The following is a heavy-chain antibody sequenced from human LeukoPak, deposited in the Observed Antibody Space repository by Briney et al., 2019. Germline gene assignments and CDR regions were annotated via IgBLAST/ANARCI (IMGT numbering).Heavy chain of an antibody. V-gene: IGHV1-24*01. CDR1: GYTLTELS. J-gene: IGHJ4*02. CDR2: FDPEDGET. D-gene: IGHD3-3*01. CDR3: ATAVFGVVIIPNYFDY. Sequence: ASVKVSCKVSGYTLTELSMHWVRQAPGKGLEWMGGFDPEDGETIYAQKFRGRVTMTEDTSTDTAYMELSSLRSEDTAVYYCATAVFGVVIIPNYFDYWGQGTLVTVSS.